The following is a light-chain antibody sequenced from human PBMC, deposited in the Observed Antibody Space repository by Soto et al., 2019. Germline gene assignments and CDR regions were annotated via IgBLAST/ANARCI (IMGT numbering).Light chain of an antibody. J-gene: IGLJ2*01. V-gene: IGLV2-23*01. CDR1: SSDVGSYNL. CDR2: EGS. Sequence: QSVLTQPASVSGSLGQSITISCTGTSSDVGSYNLVSWYQQHPGKAPKLMIYEGSKRPSGVSNRFSGSKSGNTASLTISGLQAEDEADYYCCSYAGSREVVFGGGTKLTVL. CDR3: CSYAGSREVV.